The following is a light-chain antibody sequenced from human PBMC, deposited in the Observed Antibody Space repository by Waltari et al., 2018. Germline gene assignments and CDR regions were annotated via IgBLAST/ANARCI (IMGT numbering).Light chain of an antibody. CDR2: SNN. J-gene: IGLJ2*01. Sequence: QSVLTQPPSASGTPGQRVTISCSGSSSNIGSKTVNWYQQLPGTAPKLLIYSNNRRSGVPDRFSGSKSGTSASLAISGLQSEDEADYYCAAWDDSLNGVVFGGGTKLTVL. CDR3: AAWDDSLNGVV. V-gene: IGLV1-44*01. CDR1: SSNIGSKT.